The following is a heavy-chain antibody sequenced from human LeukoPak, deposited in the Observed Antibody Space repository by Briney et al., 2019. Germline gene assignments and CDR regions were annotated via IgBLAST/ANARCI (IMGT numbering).Heavy chain of an antibody. V-gene: IGHV1-8*01. Sequence: ASVKVSCKASGYTFTSYDINWVRQATGQGLEWMGWMNPNSGNTGYAQKFQGRVTMTRNTSISTAYMELSSLRSEDTAVYYCARVTAANTWGYYYYYCGMDVWGQGTTVTVSS. D-gene: IGHD2-2*01. CDR1: GYTFTSYD. CDR3: ARVTAANTWGYYYYYCGMDV. J-gene: IGHJ6*02. CDR2: MNPNSGNT.